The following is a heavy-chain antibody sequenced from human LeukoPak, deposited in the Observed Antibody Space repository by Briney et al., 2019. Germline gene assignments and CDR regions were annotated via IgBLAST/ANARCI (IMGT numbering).Heavy chain of an antibody. V-gene: IGHV3-33*06. J-gene: IGHJ4*02. Sequence: QSGRSLRLSCAASGFTFSSYGMHWVRQAPGKGLEWVAVIWYDGSNKYYADSVKGRFTISRDNSKNTLYLQMNSLRAEDTAVYYCAKTSSGYYDGPDYWGQGTLVTVSS. CDR3: AKTSSGYYDGPDY. CDR1: GFTFSSYG. CDR2: IWYDGSNK. D-gene: IGHD3-22*01.